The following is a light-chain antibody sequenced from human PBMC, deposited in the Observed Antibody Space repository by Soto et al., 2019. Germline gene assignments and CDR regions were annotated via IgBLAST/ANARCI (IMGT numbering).Light chain of an antibody. Sequence: QSVLTQPPSASGTPGQRVTISCSGSSSNIGTNYVYWYHQLPGTAPKLLIYRHNQRPSGVPDRFSGSKSGTSASLAISGLRSEDEADYYCAPWDDSLSAPKVFGTGTQLTVL. CDR1: SSNIGTNY. CDR3: APWDDSLSAPKV. CDR2: RHN. J-gene: IGLJ1*01. V-gene: IGLV1-47*01.